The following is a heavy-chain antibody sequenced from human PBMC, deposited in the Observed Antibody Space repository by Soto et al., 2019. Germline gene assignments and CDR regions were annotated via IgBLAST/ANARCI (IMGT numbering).Heavy chain of an antibody. J-gene: IGHJ4*02. Sequence: EVQLVESGGGLVQPGGSLRLSCEGSGFIFSSHWMGWVRQSPGRGLEWVANIKYDDSETPYMDFAKGRFTISRDNAKNTLYLQMASLSVEDTAVYYWAAWSHSNWFDYWGQGTVVTVSS. CDR3: AAWSHSNWFDY. D-gene: IGHD6-13*01. V-gene: IGHV3-7*05. CDR2: IKYDDSET. CDR1: GFIFSSHW.